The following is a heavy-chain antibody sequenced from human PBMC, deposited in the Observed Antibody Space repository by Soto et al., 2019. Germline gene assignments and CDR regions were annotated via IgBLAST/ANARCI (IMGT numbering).Heavy chain of an antibody. J-gene: IGHJ5*02. Sequence: ASETLSLTCTVSGGSISSYYWSWIRQPPGKGLEWIGYIYYSGSTNYNPSLKSRVTISVDTSKNQFSPKLSSVTAADTAVYYCARDTYYYDSSGYYPRGGWFDPWGQGTLVTVSS. CDR1: GGSISSYY. D-gene: IGHD3-22*01. CDR3: ARDTYYYDSSGYYPRGGWFDP. V-gene: IGHV4-59*01. CDR2: IYYSGST.